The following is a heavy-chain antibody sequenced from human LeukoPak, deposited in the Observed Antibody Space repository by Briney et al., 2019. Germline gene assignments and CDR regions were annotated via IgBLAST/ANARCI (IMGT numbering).Heavy chain of an antibody. CDR2: IRSKANSYAT. CDR3: TRRDYYDSSGYSHIDY. J-gene: IGHJ4*02. Sequence: PGGSLRLSCAASGFTFSGSAMHWVRQASGKGLEWVGRIRSKANSYATAYAASVKGRFTISRDDSKNTAYLQMDSLKTEDTAVYYCTRRDYYDSSGYSHIDYWGQGTQVTVSS. D-gene: IGHD3-22*01. V-gene: IGHV3-73*01. CDR1: GFTFSGSA.